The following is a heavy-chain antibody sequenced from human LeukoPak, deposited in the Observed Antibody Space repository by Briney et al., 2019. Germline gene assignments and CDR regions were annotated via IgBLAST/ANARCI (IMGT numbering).Heavy chain of an antibody. CDR3: ARDWYDILTGYYLYYGMDV. V-gene: IGHV1-69*13. D-gene: IGHD3-9*01. CDR2: IIPIFGTA. Sequence: SVKVSCTASGGTFSSYAISWVRQAPGQGLEWMGGIIPIFGTANYAQKSQGRVTITADESTSTAYMELSSLRSEDTAVYYCARDWYDILTGYYLYYGMDVWGQGTTVTVSS. J-gene: IGHJ6*02. CDR1: GGTFSSYA.